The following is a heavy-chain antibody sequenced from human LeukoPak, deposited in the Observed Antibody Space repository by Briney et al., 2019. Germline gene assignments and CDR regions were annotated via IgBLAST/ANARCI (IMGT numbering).Heavy chain of an antibody. J-gene: IGHJ6*03. D-gene: IGHD3-3*01. CDR2: IYYSGST. Sequence: PSETLSLTCTVSGGSISSYYWSWIRQPAGKGLEWIGYIYYSGSTYYNPSLKSRVTISVDTSKNQFSLKLSSVTAADTAVYYCARCITIFGVVIDYYYMDVWGKGTTVTVSS. CDR3: ARCITIFGVVIDYYYMDV. CDR1: GGSISSYY. V-gene: IGHV4-59*06.